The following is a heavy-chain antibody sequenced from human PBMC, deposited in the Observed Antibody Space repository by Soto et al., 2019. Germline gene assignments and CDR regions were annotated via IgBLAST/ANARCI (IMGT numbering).Heavy chain of an antibody. CDR1: GGTFSTSA. Sequence: QVQLMQSGAEVKKPGSSVKVSCKASGGTFSTSAISWVRQAPGEGLEWVGGIMPVFATPDYAQKFQGRVTISADESTTTAYLALTSLTTDATAVYYCARDKDRQQLGGNYYYILDVWGKGTAITVSS. J-gene: IGHJ6*04. V-gene: IGHV1-69*12. D-gene: IGHD3-3*02. CDR3: ARDKDRQQLGGNYYYILDV. CDR2: IMPVFATP.